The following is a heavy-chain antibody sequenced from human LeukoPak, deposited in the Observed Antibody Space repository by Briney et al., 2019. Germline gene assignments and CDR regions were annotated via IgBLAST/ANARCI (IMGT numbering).Heavy chain of an antibody. CDR2: INPSGGST. J-gene: IGHJ3*02. CDR3: ARVKSGYPRLTFDI. Sequence: ASVKVSCKASGYTFTSYGISWVRQAPGQGLEWMGIINPSGGSTSYAQKFQGRVTMTRDMSTSTVYMELSSLRSEDTAVYYCARVKSGYPRLTFDIWGQGTMVTVSS. V-gene: IGHV1-46*01. D-gene: IGHD3-3*01. CDR1: GYTFTSYG.